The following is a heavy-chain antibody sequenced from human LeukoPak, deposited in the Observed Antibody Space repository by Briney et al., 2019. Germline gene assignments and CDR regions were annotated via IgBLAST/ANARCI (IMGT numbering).Heavy chain of an antibody. V-gene: IGHV3-30-3*01. Sequence: GGSPRLSCAASGFTFSSYAMHWVRQAPGKGLELVAVISYDGSNKYYAGSVKGRFTISRDNSKNTLYLQMNSLRAEDTAVYYCARGSRSGDAFDIWGQGTMVTVSS. CDR2: ISYDGSNK. D-gene: IGHD3-3*01. J-gene: IGHJ3*02. CDR1: GFTFSSYA. CDR3: ARGSRSGDAFDI.